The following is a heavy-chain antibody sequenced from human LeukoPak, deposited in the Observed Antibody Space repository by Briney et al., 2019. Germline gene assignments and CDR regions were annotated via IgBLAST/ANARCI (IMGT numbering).Heavy chain of an antibody. Sequence: GGSLRLSCAASGFTFSSYGMHWVRQAPGKGLEWVAVIWYDGSKKYYADSVKGRFTISRDNSKNTLYLQMNSLRADDTAVYYCATYTRAFDIWGQGTMVTVSS. J-gene: IGHJ3*02. CDR3: ATYTRAFDI. V-gene: IGHV3-33*01. CDR2: IWYDGSKK. D-gene: IGHD5-18*01. CDR1: GFTFSSYG.